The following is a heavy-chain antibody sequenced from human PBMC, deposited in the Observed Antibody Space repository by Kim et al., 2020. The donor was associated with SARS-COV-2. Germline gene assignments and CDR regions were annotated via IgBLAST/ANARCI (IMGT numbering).Heavy chain of an antibody. CDR2: IYTSGST. V-gene: IGHV4-61*02. CDR3: ARSTRAAGKYWYFDL. CDR1: GGSISSGSYY. Sequence: SETLSLTCTVSGGSISSGSYYWSWILQPAGKGLEWIGRIYTSGSTHYNPSLKSRFTISVDTSKNQFSLKLSSVTAADTAVFYCARSTRAAGKYWYFDLWGRGTLVTVSS. J-gene: IGHJ2*01. D-gene: IGHD6-13*01.